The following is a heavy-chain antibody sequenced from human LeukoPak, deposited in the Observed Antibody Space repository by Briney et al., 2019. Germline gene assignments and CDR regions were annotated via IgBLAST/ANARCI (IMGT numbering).Heavy chain of an antibody. J-gene: IGHJ4*02. CDR2: FYYSGST. D-gene: IGHD5-12*01. Sequence: SETLSLTCTVSGGSISSSSYYWGWIRQPPGKGPEWIGTFYYSGSTYYSPSLKSRVTISVDTSKNRYSLNLSSVTAADTSVYYYARHTSKWLQSPVDYWGQGTLVTVSS. V-gene: IGHV4-39*01. CDR3: ARHTSKWLQSPVDY. CDR1: GGSISSSSYY.